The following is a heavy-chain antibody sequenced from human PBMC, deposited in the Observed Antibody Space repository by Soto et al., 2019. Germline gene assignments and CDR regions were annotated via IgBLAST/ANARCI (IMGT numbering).Heavy chain of an antibody. J-gene: IGHJ6*02. CDR3: ARSQGGSSSLDIYYYYYYGMDV. CDR2: IIPIFGTA. D-gene: IGHD2-15*01. V-gene: IGHV1-69*01. Sequence: QVQLVQSGAEVKKPGSSVKVSCKAPGGTFSSYAISWVRQAPGQGLEWMGGIIPIFGTAKYAQKFQGRVTITADESTSTGDSELSSLRSEDTAVYYCARSQGGSSSLDIYYYYYYGMDVWGQGTTVTVSS. CDR1: GGTFSSYA.